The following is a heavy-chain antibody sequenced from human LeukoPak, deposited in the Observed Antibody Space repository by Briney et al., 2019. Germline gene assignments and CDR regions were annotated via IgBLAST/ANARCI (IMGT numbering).Heavy chain of an antibody. J-gene: IGHJ6*03. CDR2: IKQEGSEK. CDR1: GFTLSGFW. CDR3: AXDPGRVADYYYYYMDV. Sequence: GGSLRLSCTASGFTLSGFWMTWVRQAPGKGLEWVANIKQEGSEKYYVDSVKGRFTISRDNAKNSLYLQMNSLRAEDTAAYYCAXDPGRVADYYYYYMDVWGKGTTVTVSS. D-gene: IGHD5-12*01. V-gene: IGHV3-7*01.